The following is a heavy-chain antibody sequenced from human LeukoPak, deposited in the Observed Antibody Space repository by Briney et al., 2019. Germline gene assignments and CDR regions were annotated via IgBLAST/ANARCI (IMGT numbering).Heavy chain of an antibody. Sequence: SETLSLTCTVSGGSMSSAYWTWIRQPPGKGLEWIGCIHYSGSTNYKPSLKSRVTISVDTSKNQFSLRLTSMTAADTAMYYCARVRRGIDYWGQGTLVTVSS. CDR3: ARVRRGIDY. CDR1: GGSMSSAY. J-gene: IGHJ4*02. CDR2: IHYSGST. V-gene: IGHV4-59*01. D-gene: IGHD3-16*01.